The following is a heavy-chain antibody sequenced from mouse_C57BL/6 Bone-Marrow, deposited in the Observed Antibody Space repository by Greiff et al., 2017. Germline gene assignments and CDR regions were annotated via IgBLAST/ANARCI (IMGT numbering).Heavy chain of an antibody. D-gene: IGHD1-1*01. CDR2: IDPETGGT. CDR1: GYTFTDYE. CDR3: TRECYYYGSSCAY. J-gene: IGHJ3*01. Sequence: QVQLQQPGAELVRPGASVTLSCKASGYTFTDYEMPWVRQTPVHGLEWIAAIDPETGGTAYKQKFKGKAILTADKTYSTAYMELRSLTSEDSAVDYCTRECYYYGSSCAYGGQGTLVTVSA. V-gene: IGHV1-15*01.